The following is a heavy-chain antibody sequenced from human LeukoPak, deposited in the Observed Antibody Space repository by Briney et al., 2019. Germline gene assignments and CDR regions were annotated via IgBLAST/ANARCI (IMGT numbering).Heavy chain of an antibody. CDR2: INPSGGST. Sequence: ASVKVSCKASGYTFTSYYMHWVRQAPGQGLEWMGIINPSGGSTSYAQKLQGRVTMTTDTSTSTAYMELRSLRSEDTAVYYCARCPSLVDGPVKTHYYYYYYMDVWGKGTTVTVSS. J-gene: IGHJ6*03. CDR1: GYTFTSYY. CDR3: ARCPSLVDGPVKTHYYYYYYMDV. V-gene: IGHV1-46*01. D-gene: IGHD4-11*01.